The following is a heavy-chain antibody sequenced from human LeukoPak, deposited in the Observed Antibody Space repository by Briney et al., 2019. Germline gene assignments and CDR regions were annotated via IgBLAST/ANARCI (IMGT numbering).Heavy chain of an antibody. CDR1: GGTFSSYA. CDR2: IIPIFGTA. V-gene: IGHV1-69*06. D-gene: IGHD3-10*01. CDR3: ARGDYYGSGSYDY. Sequence: SVKVSCKASGGTFSSYAISWVRQAAGQGREWMGGIIPIFGTANYAQKFQGRVTITADISTSTAYMELRSLRSEDTAVYYCARGDYYGSGSYDYWGQETLVTVFS. J-gene: IGHJ4*02.